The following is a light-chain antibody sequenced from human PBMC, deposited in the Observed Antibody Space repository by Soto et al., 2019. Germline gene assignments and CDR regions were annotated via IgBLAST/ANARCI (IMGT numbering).Light chain of an antibody. J-gene: IGLJ1*01. Sequence: QSALTQPASVSGSPGQSITISCTGTSSDVGGYNYVSWYQHHPGKAPKLMIFDVSNRPSGVSNRFSGSKSGNTASLTISGLQAEDEADYYCSSYTASSTYVFGTRTKLTVL. V-gene: IGLV2-14*03. CDR2: DVS. CDR3: SSYTASSTYV. CDR1: SSDVGGYNY.